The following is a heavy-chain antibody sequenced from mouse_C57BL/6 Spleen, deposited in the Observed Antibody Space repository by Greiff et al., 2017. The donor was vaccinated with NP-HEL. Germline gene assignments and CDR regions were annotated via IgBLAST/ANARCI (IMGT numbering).Heavy chain of an antibody. D-gene: IGHD1-1*01. CDR3: ARSGLLRYHWYFDV. CDR2: IDPSDSYT. V-gene: IGHV1-69*01. Sequence: QVQLQQPGAELVMPGASVKLSCKASGYTFTSYWMHWVKQRPGQGLEWIGEIDPSDSYTNYNQKFKGKSTLTVDTSASTAYMQLSSLTSEHTAVYYCARSGLLRYHWYFDVWGTGTTVTVSS. CDR1: GYTFTSYW. J-gene: IGHJ1*03.